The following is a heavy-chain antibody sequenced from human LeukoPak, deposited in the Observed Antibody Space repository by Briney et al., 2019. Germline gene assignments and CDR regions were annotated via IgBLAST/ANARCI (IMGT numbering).Heavy chain of an antibody. V-gene: IGHV1-2*02. CDR1: GHTFTGYY. CDR3: ATLDIVVVPAAPDYDY. D-gene: IGHD2-2*01. CDR2: INPNSGGT. J-gene: IGHJ4*02. Sequence: GASVKVSCKASGHTFTGYYMHWVRQAPGQGLEWMGWINPNSGGTNYAQKFQGRVTMTRDTSISTAYMELSRLRSDDTAVYYCATLDIVVVPAAPDYDYWGQGTLVTVSS.